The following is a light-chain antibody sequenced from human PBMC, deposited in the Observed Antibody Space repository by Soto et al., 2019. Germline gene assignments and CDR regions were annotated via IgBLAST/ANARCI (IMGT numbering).Light chain of an antibody. CDR2: KAS. V-gene: IGKV1-5*03. CDR3: QQYNSS. Sequence: DVQVTQSPSTLSASVVDRVTITCRASQSISSWLAWYQQKPGKAPKLLIYKASNLESGVPSRFSGTGSGTEFTLTISSLQPDDFATYYCQQYNSSFGGGTKVDIK. J-gene: IGKJ4*01. CDR1: QSISSW.